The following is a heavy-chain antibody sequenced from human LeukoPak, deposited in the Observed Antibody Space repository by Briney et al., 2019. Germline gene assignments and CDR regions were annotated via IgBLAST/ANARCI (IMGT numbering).Heavy chain of an antibody. J-gene: IGHJ4*02. CDR2: VIPIFGTS. V-gene: IGHV1-69*13. CDR3: ARVWYGYGEYDFWSGYYRGLGYYFDY. Sequence: SVKVSCKASGGTFSSYANSWVRQAPGQGLEWMGGVIPIFGTSNYAQKFQGSVTITADESTSTAYMELSSLRSDDTAVYYCARVWYGYGEYDFWSGYYRGLGYYFDYWGQGTLVTVSS. CDR1: GGTFSSYA. D-gene: IGHD3-3*01.